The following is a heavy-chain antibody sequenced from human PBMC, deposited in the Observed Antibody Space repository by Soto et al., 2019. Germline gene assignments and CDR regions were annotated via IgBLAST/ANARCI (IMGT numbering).Heavy chain of an antibody. V-gene: IGHV4-59*08. D-gene: IGHD1-1*01. CDR3: ARHYPIGNNWNYFDY. J-gene: IGHJ4*02. Sequence: QVQLQESGPGLVKPSETLSLTCSVSGGSISSYYWGWIRQPPGKGLEWIGYISYTGSTDYSPSLKSRVNISVDTSKNQFSLKVRSVTAADTAIYFCARHYPIGNNWNYFDYWGRGTLVTVSS. CDR1: GGSISSYY. CDR2: ISYTGST.